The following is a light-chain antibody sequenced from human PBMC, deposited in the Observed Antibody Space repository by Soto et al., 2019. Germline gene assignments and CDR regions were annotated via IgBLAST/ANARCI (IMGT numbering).Light chain of an antibody. CDR2: SAS. Sequence: DIQLTQSPSFLSASVGGSVTITCRASQGISSYLAWYQQKPGKAPKLLIYSASTLQSGVPSRFSGGGSGTEFTLTISSLQPEDFATYYCQQLNSYPYTFGQGTKLEIK. J-gene: IGKJ2*01. CDR1: QGISSY. V-gene: IGKV1-9*01. CDR3: QQLNSYPYT.